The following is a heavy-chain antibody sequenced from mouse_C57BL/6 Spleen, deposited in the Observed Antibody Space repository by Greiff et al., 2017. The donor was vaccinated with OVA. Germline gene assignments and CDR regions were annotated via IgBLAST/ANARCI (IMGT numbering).Heavy chain of an antibody. Sequence: EVQLQQSGTVLARPGASVKMSCKTSGYTFTSYWMHWVKQRPGQGLEWIGAIYPGNGYTSYNQKFKDKAKLTAVTSASTAYMQLSSLTNEDSAVYDGSRSDDDRLAYWGQGTTLTVSS. CDR1: GYTFTSYW. V-gene: IGHV1-5*01. D-gene: IGHD2-12*01. J-gene: IGHJ2*01. CDR2: IYPGNGYT. CDR3: SRSDDDRLAY.